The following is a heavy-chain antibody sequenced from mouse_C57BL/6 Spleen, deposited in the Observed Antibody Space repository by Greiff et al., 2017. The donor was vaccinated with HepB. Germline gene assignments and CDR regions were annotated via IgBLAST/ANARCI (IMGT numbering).Heavy chain of an antibody. CDR1: GFTFSDYY. J-gene: IGHJ3*01. CDR3: ARAGYYGSSPWFAY. CDR2: INYDGSST. V-gene: IGHV5-16*01. Sequence: EVHLVESEGGLVQPGSSMKLSCTASGFTFSDYYMAWVRQVPEKGLEWVANINYDGSSTYYLDSLKSRFIISRDNAKNILYLQMSSLKSEDTATYYCARAGYYGSSPWFAYWGQGTLVTVSA. D-gene: IGHD1-1*01.